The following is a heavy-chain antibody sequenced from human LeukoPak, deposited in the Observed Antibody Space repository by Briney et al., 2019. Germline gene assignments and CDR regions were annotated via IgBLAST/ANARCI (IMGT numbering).Heavy chain of an antibody. CDR3: ARLVSASSRSADFDY. D-gene: IGHD6-13*01. J-gene: IGHJ4*02. V-gene: IGHV4-30-2*01. CDR2: IYHSGST. Sequence: SETLSLTCAVSGGSISSGGYSWSWIRQPPGKGPEWIGYIYHSGSTYYNPSLKSRVTISVDRSKNQFSLKLSSVTAADTAVYYCARLVSASSRSADFDYWGQGTLVTVSS. CDR1: GGSISSGGYS.